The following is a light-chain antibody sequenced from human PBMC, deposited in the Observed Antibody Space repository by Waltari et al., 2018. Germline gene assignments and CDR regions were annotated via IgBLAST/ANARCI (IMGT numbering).Light chain of an antibody. Sequence: DIQMTQPPPALSASVGDSVTISCRASQTMNNDLNWYQQKPGTAPKVLIYAVSNLQSGVPSRFSGSGSGTDFTLTISSLQPEDSATYYCQQSSTWTFGQGTKVEIK. J-gene: IGKJ1*01. V-gene: IGKV1-39*01. CDR3: QQSSTWT. CDR2: AVS. CDR1: QTMNND.